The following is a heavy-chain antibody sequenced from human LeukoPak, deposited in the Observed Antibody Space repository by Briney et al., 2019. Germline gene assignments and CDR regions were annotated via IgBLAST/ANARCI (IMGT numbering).Heavy chain of an antibody. CDR1: GGSISSGSYY. Sequence: SQTLSLTCTVSGGSISSGSYYWSWIRPPAGKGLEWIGRIYTSGSTNYNPSLKSRVTISVDTSKNQFSLKLSSVTAADTAVYYCAREDIVVVPAAIYWYFDLWGRGTLVTVSS. CDR3: AREDIVVVPAAIYWYFDL. D-gene: IGHD2-2*01. V-gene: IGHV4-61*02. CDR2: IYTSGST. J-gene: IGHJ2*01.